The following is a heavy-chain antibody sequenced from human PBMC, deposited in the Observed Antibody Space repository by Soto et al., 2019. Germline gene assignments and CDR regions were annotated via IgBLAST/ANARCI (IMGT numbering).Heavy chain of an antibody. CDR3: ARSTRGFSYGKIDS. D-gene: IGHD5-18*01. V-gene: IGHV3-23*01. CDR1: GFTFSSYA. J-gene: IGHJ4*02. CDR2: ISGSGGST. Sequence: GSLRLSCAASGFTFSSYAMSWVRQAPGKGLEWASAISGSGGSTYYADSVKGRFTIPRDNAKNSLFLQMNSLRAEDTAVYYCARSTRGFSYGKIDSWGQGTLVTVSS.